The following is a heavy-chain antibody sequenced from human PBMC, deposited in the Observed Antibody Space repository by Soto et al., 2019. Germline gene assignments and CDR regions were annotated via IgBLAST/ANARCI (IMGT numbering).Heavy chain of an antibody. V-gene: IGHV4-31*03. CDR3: ARTLDYYDSSGYYPDDYYYYYGMDV. Sequence: LSLTCTVSGGSISSGGYYWSWIRQHPGKGLEWIGYIYYSGSTYYNPSLKSRVTISVDTSKNQFSLKLSSVTAADTAVYYCARTLDYYDSSGYYPDDYYYYYGMDVWGQGTTVTVSS. J-gene: IGHJ6*02. CDR2: IYYSGST. CDR1: GGSISSGGYY. D-gene: IGHD3-22*01.